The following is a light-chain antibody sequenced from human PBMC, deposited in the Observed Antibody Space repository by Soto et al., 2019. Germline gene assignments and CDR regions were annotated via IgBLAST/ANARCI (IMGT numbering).Light chain of an antibody. Sequence: EIVMTQSPAPLSASPGERATLSCRASQSVSSSLAWFQQKPGQAPRLLIYAASARATGIAARLSGSGSGTEFTLTIGSLQSEDFAVYYCLQHKSWPFTFGQGTKLELK. V-gene: IGKV3-15*01. CDR1: QSVSSS. J-gene: IGKJ2*01. CDR3: LQHKSWPFT. CDR2: AAS.